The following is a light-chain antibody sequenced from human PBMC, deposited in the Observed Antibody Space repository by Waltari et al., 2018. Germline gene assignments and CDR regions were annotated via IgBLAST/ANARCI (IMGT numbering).Light chain of an antibody. CDR2: ADN. Sequence: SYELTQPHSVSVSPGQTARITSGGGNIGRKNVQWYQQRPPQAPVLVMYADNNRPSGIPDRFSGSNSGNTATLTISGVEAGDEADYYCQVWDDGSKYVFGSGTKLTVL. V-gene: IGLV3-21*02. CDR3: QVWDDGSKYV. J-gene: IGLJ6*01. CDR1: NIGRKN.